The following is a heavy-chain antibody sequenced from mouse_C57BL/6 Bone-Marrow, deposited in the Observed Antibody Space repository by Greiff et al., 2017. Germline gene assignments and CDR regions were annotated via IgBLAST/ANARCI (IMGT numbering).Heavy chain of an antibody. J-gene: IGHJ4*01. Sequence: EVQLQQSGAELVRPGSSVKMSCKTSGYTFTSYGINWVKQRPGQGLEWIGYIYIGNGYTEYNEKFKGKATLTSDTSSSPAYMQLSSLTSDDSAIYFCATYSNFYYYAMDYWGQGTSVTVSS. D-gene: IGHD2-5*01. CDR2: IYIGNGYT. V-gene: IGHV1-58*01. CDR1: GYTFTSYG. CDR3: ATYSNFYYYAMDY.